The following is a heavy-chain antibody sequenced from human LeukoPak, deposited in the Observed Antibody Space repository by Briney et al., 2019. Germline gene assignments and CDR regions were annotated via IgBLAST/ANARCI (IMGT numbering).Heavy chain of an antibody. D-gene: IGHD2-8*01. CDR3: ARDFPNGDIVLMVYALDY. J-gene: IGHJ4*02. Sequence: GESLSLSCAASGFTFSRYSMNWVRQAPGKGLEWVAVISYDGSNKYYADSVKGRFTISRDNSKNTLYLQMNSLRAEDTAVYYCARDFPNGDIVLMVYALDYWGQGTLVTVSS. CDR2: ISYDGSNK. V-gene: IGHV3-30*05. CDR1: GFTFSRYS.